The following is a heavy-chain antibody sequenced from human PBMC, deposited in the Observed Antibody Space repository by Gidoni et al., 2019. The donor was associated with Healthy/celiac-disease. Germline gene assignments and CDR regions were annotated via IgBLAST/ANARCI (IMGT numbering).Heavy chain of an antibody. CDR2: ISSSSSYI. J-gene: IGHJ3*02. V-gene: IGHV3-21*01. CDR1: GFTFSSHS. CDR3: ARGLMITFGGVIPNDAFDI. Sequence: EVQLVESGGGLVKPGGSLRLSCAASGFTFSSHSMNWVRQAPGKGLEWVSSISSSSSYIYYADSVKGRFTISRDNAKNSLYLQMNSLRAEDTAVYYCARGLMITFGGVIPNDAFDIWGQGTMVTVSS. D-gene: IGHD3-16*02.